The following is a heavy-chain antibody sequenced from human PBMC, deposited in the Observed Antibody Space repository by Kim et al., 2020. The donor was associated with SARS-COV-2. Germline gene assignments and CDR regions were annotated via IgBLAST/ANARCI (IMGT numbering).Heavy chain of an antibody. V-gene: IGHV3-21*01. D-gene: IGHD3-22*01. J-gene: IGHJ4*02. CDR2: ISSSSSYI. CDR1: GFTFSSYS. Sequence: GGSLRLSCAASGFTFSSYSMNWVRQAPGKGLEWVSSISSSSSYIYYADSVKGRFTISRDNAKNSLYLQMNSLRAEDTAVYYCARSLRITMIVDWGQGTLVTVSS. CDR3: ARSLRITMIVD.